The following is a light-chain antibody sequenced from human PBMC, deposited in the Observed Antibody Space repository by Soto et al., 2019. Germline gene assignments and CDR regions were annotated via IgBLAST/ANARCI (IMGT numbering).Light chain of an antibody. CDR3: QQYGGSPRT. CDR1: QSISQS. V-gene: IGKV3-20*01. Sequence: VLTQSPGTLSLSPGERATLSCRASQSISQSLAWYQQRPGQSPRLLIYDASIRATGIPDRFTGSGFGTDFTLTISRLAPEDLAVYYCQQYGGSPRTFGQGTKVDIK. CDR2: DAS. J-gene: IGKJ1*01.